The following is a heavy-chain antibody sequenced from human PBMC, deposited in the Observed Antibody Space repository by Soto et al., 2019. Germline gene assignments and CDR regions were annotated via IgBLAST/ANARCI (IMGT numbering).Heavy chain of an antibody. CDR2: SSLSGSTI. CDR3: ARDSPNYYYYMDV. J-gene: IGHJ6*03. Sequence: GSLRLSWAASGFTFSSYDMNWVRQAPGKGREWISDSSLSGSTIFYSDSVEGRFTISGDNAKNSLYLQMNSLRAQDTAVDYCARDSPNYYYYMDVWGKGT. V-gene: IGHV3-48*01. CDR1: GFTFSSYD.